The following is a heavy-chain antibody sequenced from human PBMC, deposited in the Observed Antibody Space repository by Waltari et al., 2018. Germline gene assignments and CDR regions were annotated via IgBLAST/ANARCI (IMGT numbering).Heavy chain of an antibody. J-gene: IGHJ4*02. V-gene: IGHV1-69*02. CDR2: IVPGRGIA. CDR1: GGTFSSYT. D-gene: IGHD1-26*01. CDR3: AGVVGGSSSGGVGY. Sequence: QVQLVQSGAEVKKPGSSVKVSCKASGGTFSSYTISWVRQAPGQGLEWMGRIVPGRGIASYGRRCEGRVRISGDKARGTACMGRGRLGGGETAGECWAGVVGGSSSGGVGYGGQGTLVT.